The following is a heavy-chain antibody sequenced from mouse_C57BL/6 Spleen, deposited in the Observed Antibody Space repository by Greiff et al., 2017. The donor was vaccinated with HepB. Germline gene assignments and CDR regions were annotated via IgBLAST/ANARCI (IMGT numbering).Heavy chain of an antibody. CDR3: AGGLRLLRY. CDR2: ISYDGSN. J-gene: IGHJ2*01. D-gene: IGHD3-2*02. CDR1: GYSITSGYY. Sequence: ESGPGLVKPSQSLSLTCSVTGYSITSGYYWNWIRQFPGNKLEWMGYISYDGSNNYNPSLKNRISITRDTSKNQFFLKLNSVTTEDTATYYCAGGLRLLRYWGQGTTLTVSS. V-gene: IGHV3-6*01.